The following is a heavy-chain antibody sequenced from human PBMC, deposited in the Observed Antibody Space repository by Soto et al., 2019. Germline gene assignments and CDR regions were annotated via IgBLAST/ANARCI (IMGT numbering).Heavy chain of an antibody. CDR2: IYSGGST. J-gene: IGHJ4*02. CDR1: GVTVRSNY. CDR3: ARSLSPLLLCFGY. D-gene: IGHD2-2*01. Sequence: GGALRLSCAASGVTVRSNYISWVPHAPGKGLEWVSVIYSGGSTSYADSVKGRFTISRDNSKNTLYLQMNSLRAEDTAVYYCARSLSPLLLCFGYWGQGTLVTVSS. V-gene: IGHV3-53*01.